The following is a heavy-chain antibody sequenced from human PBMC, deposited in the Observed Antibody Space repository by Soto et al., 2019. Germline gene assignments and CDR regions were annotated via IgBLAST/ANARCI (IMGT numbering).Heavy chain of an antibody. CDR2: TYYRSKWST. V-gene: IGHV6-1*01. Sequence: SQTLSLTCAISGDSVSSKSAAWNWIRQSPSRGLEWLGRTYYRSKWSTDYAVSVRSRITINPDTSKNQFSLQLNSVTPEDTAVYYCTRALSGSYDSWGPGTLVTVSS. D-gene: IGHD1-26*01. CDR1: GDSVSSKSAA. CDR3: TRALSGSYDS. J-gene: IGHJ5*01.